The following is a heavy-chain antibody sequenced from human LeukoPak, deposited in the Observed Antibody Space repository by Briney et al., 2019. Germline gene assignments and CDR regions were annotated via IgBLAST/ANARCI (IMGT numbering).Heavy chain of an antibody. CDR3: ARSTKVIYFDY. V-gene: IGHV4-59*11. J-gene: IGHJ4*02. Sequence: PSETLSLTRTVYRGSMTIHYWSWIRQPPGKGLEWIGYIYYSGSTNYNPSLKSRVTTSIDTSKNQFSLKLSSVTAADTAEYYCARSTKVIYFDYWGQGILVTVSS. CDR1: RGSMTIHY. CDR2: IYYSGST.